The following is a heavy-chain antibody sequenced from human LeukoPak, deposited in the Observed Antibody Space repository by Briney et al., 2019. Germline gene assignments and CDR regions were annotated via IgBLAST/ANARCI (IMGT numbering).Heavy chain of an antibody. CDR3: AKDSTNRITMIVDEAFDI. J-gene: IGHJ3*02. CDR1: GFTFSSYA. CDR2: ISGSGGST. Sequence: PGGSLRLSCAASGFTFSSYAMSWVRQAPGKGLEWVSAISGSGGSTYYADSVKGRFTISRDNSKNTLYLQMNSLRAEDTAVYYCAKDSTNRITMIVDEAFDIWGQGTMVTVSS. V-gene: IGHV3-23*01. D-gene: IGHD3-22*01.